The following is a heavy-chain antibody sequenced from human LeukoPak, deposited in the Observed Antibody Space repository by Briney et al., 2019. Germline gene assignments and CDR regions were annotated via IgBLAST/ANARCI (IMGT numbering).Heavy chain of an antibody. V-gene: IGHV4-59*01. CDR1: GGSITSYF. Sequence: KASETLSLTCTVSGGSITSYFWSWIRQPPGKALEGIAYISHSGTINYNPSLKRRVAISLDASKNQFSLKLRSVTAADTAVYYCAGEDYGGYRFDYWGQGMLVTVSS. CDR3: AGEDYGGYRFDY. D-gene: IGHD4-23*01. CDR2: ISHSGTI. J-gene: IGHJ4*02.